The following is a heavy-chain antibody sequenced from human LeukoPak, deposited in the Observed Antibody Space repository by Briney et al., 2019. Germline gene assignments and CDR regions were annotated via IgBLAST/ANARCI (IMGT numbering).Heavy chain of an antibody. J-gene: IGHJ3*02. CDR3: ARGGVVYPDSFDI. D-gene: IGHD2-15*01. CDR2: IFSGGGT. CDR1: GFTVSSSY. Sequence: GGTLRLSCAASGFTVSSSYMNWVRQAPGKGLEWVSLIFSGGGTYYADSVKGRFTISRDDSKNTLFLQMNSLRAEDTAVYYCARGGVVYPDSFDIWGRGTMVTVSS. V-gene: IGHV3-66*01.